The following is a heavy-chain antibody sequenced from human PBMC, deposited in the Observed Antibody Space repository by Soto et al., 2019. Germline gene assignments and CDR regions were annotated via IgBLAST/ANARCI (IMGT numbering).Heavy chain of an antibody. D-gene: IGHD2-15*01. V-gene: IGHV3-33*01. CDR3: ARVSGYCSGGSCPPGYYYYMDV. CDR1: GFTFSSYG. J-gene: IGHJ6*03. CDR2: IWYDGSNK. Sequence: GGSLRLSCAASGFTFSSYGMHWVRQAPGKGLEWVAVIWYDGSNKYYADSVKGRFTISRDNSKNTLYLQMNSLRAEDTAVYYCARVSGYCSGGSCPPGYYYYMDVWGKGTTVTVSS.